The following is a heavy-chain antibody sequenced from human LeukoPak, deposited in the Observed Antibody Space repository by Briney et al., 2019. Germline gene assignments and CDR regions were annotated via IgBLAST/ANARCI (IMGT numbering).Heavy chain of an antibody. Sequence: SETLSLTCAVYGGSFSGYYWSWIRQPPGKGLEWIGEINHSGSTNYNPSLKSRVTISVDTSKNQFSLKLTSVTAADTAVYYCARHRGSYQGNYYYYYMDVWGKGTTVTISS. CDR2: INHSGST. V-gene: IGHV4-34*01. CDR1: GGSFSGYY. J-gene: IGHJ6*03. CDR3: ARHRGSYQGNYYYYYMDV. D-gene: IGHD1-26*01.